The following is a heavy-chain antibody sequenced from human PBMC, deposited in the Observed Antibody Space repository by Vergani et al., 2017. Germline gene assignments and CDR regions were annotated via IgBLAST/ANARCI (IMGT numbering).Heavy chain of an antibody. CDR1: GGSISSYY. CDR2: IYYSGST. Sequence: QVQLQESGPGLVKPSETLSLTCTVSGGSISSYYWSWIRQPPGKGLEWIGYIYYSGSTNYNPSLKSRVTISVDTSKNQFSRKLSSVTAADTAVYYCARSLLGYCSSTSCYYYYYMDVWGKGTTVTVSS. V-gene: IGHV4-59*01. CDR3: ARSLLGYCSSTSCYYYYYMDV. D-gene: IGHD2-2*01. J-gene: IGHJ6*03.